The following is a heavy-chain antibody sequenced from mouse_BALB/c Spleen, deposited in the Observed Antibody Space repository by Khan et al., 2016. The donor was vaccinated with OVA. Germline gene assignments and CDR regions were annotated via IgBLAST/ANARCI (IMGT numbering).Heavy chain of an antibody. CDR2: ISTAVDYT. J-gene: IGHJ3*01. CDR3: TSHLTGALAY. Sequence: EVELVESGGDLVKPGGSLKLSCAASGFTFSSYGMSWVRQAPDKRLDWVATISTAVDYTYYPVNMKGRFTISSDNAKNTLYLQMSGQRSEDTAMFYGTSHLTGALAYWGQGTLVTVSA. V-gene: IGHV5-6*01. D-gene: IGHD4-1*01. CDR1: GFTFSSYG.